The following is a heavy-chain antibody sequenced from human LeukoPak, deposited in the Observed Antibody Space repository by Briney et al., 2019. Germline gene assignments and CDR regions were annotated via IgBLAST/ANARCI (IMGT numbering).Heavy chain of an antibody. D-gene: IGHD6-13*01. CDR2: IYSSGTT. J-gene: IGHJ6*03. V-gene: IGHV4-39*07. CDR1: GGSVRSTSDY. CDR3: ARGGLYSSSSEVGYYYYMDV. Sequence: SETLSLTCSVFGGSVRSTSDYWGWIRQPPGKGLEYIGSIYSSGTTYYNPSLKSRVSMSVDVSNNQFSLKLSSVTAADTAVYYCARGGLYSSSSEVGYYYYMDVWGKGTTVTVSS.